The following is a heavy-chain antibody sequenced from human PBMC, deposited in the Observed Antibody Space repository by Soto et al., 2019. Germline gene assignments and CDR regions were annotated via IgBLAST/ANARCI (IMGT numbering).Heavy chain of an antibody. V-gene: IGHV3-7*01. CDR2: IKQDGSEK. CDR1: GFTFSSYW. Sequence: GGSLRLSCAASGFTFSSYWMSWVRQAPGKGLEWVANIKQDGSEKYYVDSVKGRFTISRDNAKNSLYLQMNSLRAEDTAVYYCARKDFLEWAATDYGMDVWGQGTTVTVSS. J-gene: IGHJ6*02. CDR3: ARKDFLEWAATDYGMDV. D-gene: IGHD3-3*01.